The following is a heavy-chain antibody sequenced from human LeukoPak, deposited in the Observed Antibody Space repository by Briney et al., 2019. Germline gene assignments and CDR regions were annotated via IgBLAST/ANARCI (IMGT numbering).Heavy chain of an antibody. Sequence: PSETLSLTCTVSGGSISSGNYYWGWIRQPPGKGLEWIGSMYHSGSTYYNPPLKSRVTISEDTSKNQFSLKLRSVTAADTAVYYCARGPRFGELLWHWFDPWGQGTLVTVSS. D-gene: IGHD3-10*01. CDR1: GGSISSGNYY. V-gene: IGHV4-39*07. CDR3: ARGPRFGELLWHWFDP. CDR2: MYHSGST. J-gene: IGHJ5*02.